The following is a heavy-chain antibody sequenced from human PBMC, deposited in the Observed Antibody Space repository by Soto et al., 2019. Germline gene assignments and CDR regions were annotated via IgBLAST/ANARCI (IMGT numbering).Heavy chain of an antibody. D-gene: IGHD3-22*01. J-gene: IGHJ4*02. CDR1: GGSISSSSYY. CDR3: ARGDYDSSECYFDY. V-gene: IGHV4-39*01. Sequence: PSETLSLTRAVSGGSISSSSYYWGWIRQPPGKGLEWIGSFYYSESTYYNPSLKSRVTISVDTSKNQFSLKLSSVTAADTAVYYCARGDYDSSECYFDYWGQGTLVTVS. CDR2: FYYSEST.